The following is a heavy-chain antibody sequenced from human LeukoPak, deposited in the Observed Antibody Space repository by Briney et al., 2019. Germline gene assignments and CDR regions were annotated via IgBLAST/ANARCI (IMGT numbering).Heavy chain of an antibody. J-gene: IGHJ4*02. CDR1: GFTFSSYA. Sequence: GSLSLSCAASGFTFSSYAMHWVRQAPGKGLEWVAVISYDGSNKYYADSVKGRFTISRDNSKNTLYLQMNSLRAEDTAVYYCARDGDLYGSGSYSDYWGQGTLVTVSS. D-gene: IGHD3-10*01. V-gene: IGHV3-30*04. CDR2: ISYDGSNK. CDR3: ARDGDLYGSGSYSDY.